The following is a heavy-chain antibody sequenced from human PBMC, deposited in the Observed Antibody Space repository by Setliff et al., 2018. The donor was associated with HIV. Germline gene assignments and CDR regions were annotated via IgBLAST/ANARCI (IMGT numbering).Heavy chain of an antibody. J-gene: IGHJ3*02. Sequence: LRLSCAASGFIFSNYWMHWVHQAPGKGLVWVSRINSDGSSISYADSVKGRFTISRDNAKNTLYLQMNSLRGEDTAVYYCARHSDWYGNDAFDIWGQGTRVTVSS. CDR1: GFIFSNYW. V-gene: IGHV3-74*01. D-gene: IGHD6-19*01. CDR3: ARHSDWYGNDAFDI. CDR2: INSDGSSI.